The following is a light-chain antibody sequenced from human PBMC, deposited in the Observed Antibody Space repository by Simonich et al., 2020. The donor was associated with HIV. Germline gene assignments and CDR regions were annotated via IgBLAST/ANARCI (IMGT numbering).Light chain of an antibody. Sequence: IVMTQSPLSLPVTPGEPASISCRSSQSLLHSNGYTYLDWYLQKPGQSPQLLIYLGSNRASGVPDRFSGSGSGTDFTLKISRVEAEDVGVYYCMQALQTPITFGQGTRLEIK. CDR3: MQALQTPIT. CDR1: QSLLHSNGYTY. V-gene: IGKV2-28*01. CDR2: LGS. J-gene: IGKJ5*01.